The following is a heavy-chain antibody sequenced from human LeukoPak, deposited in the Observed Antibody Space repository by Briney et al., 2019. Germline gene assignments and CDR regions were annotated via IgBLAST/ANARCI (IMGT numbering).Heavy chain of an antibody. CDR1: GFTFSSYS. CDR3: AKGPGAAVGKRYIQH. V-gene: IGHV3-21*04. J-gene: IGHJ1*01. Sequence: PGESLRLSCAASGFTFSSYSMNWVRQAPGKGLEWVSSISSSSSYIYYADSVKGRFTISRDNSKNSLSLQMNSLRAEDTALYYCAKGPGAAVGKRYIQHWGQGTLVTVSS. D-gene: IGHD6-13*01. CDR2: ISSSSSYI.